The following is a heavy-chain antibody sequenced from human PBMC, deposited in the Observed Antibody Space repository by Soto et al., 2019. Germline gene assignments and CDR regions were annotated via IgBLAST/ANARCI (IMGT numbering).Heavy chain of an antibody. V-gene: IGHV3-23*01. CDR2: ISGSGGRT. CDR3: AKDRVSRRESSGDNLGDY. Sequence: EVQLLESGGGLAQPGGSLRLSCAASGFTFSSYAMNWVRQAPGKGLEWVSAISGSGGRTYYADSVKGRFTISRDNSKNTLYMQMNSLRAEDTAVYYCAKDRVSRRESSGDNLGDYWGQGIPVTVSS. CDR1: GFTFSSYA. D-gene: IGHD5-12*01. J-gene: IGHJ4*02.